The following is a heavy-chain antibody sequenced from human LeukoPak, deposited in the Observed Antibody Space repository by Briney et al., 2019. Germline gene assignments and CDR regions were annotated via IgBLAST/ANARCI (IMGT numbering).Heavy chain of an antibody. CDR2: INPSGGST. V-gene: IGHV1-46*01. CDR3: ARSLAGPDYYGMDV. J-gene: IGHJ6*02. CDR1: GYTFTSYY. Sequence: ASVKVSCKASGYTFTSYYMHWVRQAPGQGLEWMGIINPSGGSTNYAQKLQGRVTMTTDTSTSTVYMELSSLRSEDTAVYYCARSLAGPDYYGMDVWGQGTTVTVSS. D-gene: IGHD6-19*01.